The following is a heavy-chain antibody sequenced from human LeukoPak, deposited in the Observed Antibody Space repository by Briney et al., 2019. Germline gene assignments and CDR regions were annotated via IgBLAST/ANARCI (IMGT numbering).Heavy chain of an antibody. CDR3: ARGAGWYQF. V-gene: IGHV4-61*02. CDR2: IYSSGTT. CDR1: GGSISSGNYH. J-gene: IGHJ4*02. Sequence: SETLSLTCSVSGGSISSGNYHWSWIRQPAGKGLEWIGRIYSSGTTNYNPSLKNRVTISVDTSRNQFSLKMSSVTAADTAVYYCARGAGWYQFWGQGTLVTVSS. D-gene: IGHD6-19*01.